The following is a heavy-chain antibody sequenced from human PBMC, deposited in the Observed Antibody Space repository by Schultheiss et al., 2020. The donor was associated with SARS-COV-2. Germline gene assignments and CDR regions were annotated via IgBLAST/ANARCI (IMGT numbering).Heavy chain of an antibody. CDR2: ISSSSSYI. D-gene: IGHD2-21*01. J-gene: IGHJ1*01. Sequence: GGSLRLSCAASGFDSRVYAMTWVRQAPGKGLEWVSSISSSSSYIYYADSVKGRFTISRDNAKNSLYLQMNSLRAEDTAVYYCARDYCGGCFQHWGQGTLVTVSS. V-gene: IGHV3-21*01. CDR1: GFDSRVYA. CDR3: ARDYCGGCFQH.